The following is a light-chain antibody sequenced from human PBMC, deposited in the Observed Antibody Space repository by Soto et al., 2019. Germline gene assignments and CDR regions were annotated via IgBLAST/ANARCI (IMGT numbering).Light chain of an antibody. CDR2: DAS. CDR3: KHYYILVT. CDR1: QDIRNY. V-gene: IGKV1-33*01. Sequence: DIQMTQSPSSLSASIGDRVTITCQSSQDIRNYLNWYQQKPGKAPDLLIHDASNVETGVPSKFSGSGSGTVCTFTISSPQPEDFATYYGKHYYILVTFGQGPKVELK. J-gene: IGKJ1*01.